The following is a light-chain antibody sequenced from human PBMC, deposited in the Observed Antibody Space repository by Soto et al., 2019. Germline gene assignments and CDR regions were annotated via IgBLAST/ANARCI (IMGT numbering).Light chain of an antibody. CDR3: QQRSNWPPLT. J-gene: IGKJ4*01. Sequence: EIVLTQSPATLSLSPGERATLSCRASQSVSSYLAWYQQKPGQAPRLLIYDASNRATSIPARFSGSGSGTDFTLTISSLEPEEFAVYYCQQRSNWPPLTFGGGTKVEIK. V-gene: IGKV3-11*01. CDR1: QSVSSY. CDR2: DAS.